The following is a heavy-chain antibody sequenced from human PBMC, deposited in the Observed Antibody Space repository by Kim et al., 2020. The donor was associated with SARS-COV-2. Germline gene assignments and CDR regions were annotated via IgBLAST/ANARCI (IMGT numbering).Heavy chain of an antibody. Sequence: SETLSLTCTVSGGSISSSSYYWGWIRQPPGKGLEWIGSIYYSGSTYYNPSLKSRVTISVDTSKNQFSLKLSSVTAADTAVYYCARQGMAVRGAVAPFAYWGQGTLVTVSS. V-gene: IGHV4-39*01. CDR2: IYYSGST. D-gene: IGHD3-10*01. J-gene: IGHJ4*02. CDR1: GGSISSSSYY. CDR3: ARQGMAVRGAVAPFAY.